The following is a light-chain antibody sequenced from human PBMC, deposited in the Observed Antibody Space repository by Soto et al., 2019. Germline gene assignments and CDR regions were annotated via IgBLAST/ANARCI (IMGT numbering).Light chain of an antibody. CDR2: DVS. Sequence: EIVLTQSPATLSLSPGERATLSCRASQSVDNYLAWYQQKPGQAPRLLIYDVSSRATGIPDSFSGSGSGTDFTLTISRLEHEDFAVYYCQQYGSFPLTCGGGTKVEIK. V-gene: IGKV3-20*01. CDR1: QSVDNY. CDR3: QQYGSFPLT. J-gene: IGKJ4*01.